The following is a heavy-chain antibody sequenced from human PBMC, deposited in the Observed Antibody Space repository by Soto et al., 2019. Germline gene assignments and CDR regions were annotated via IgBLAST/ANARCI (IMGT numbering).Heavy chain of an antibody. Sequence: QVQLQESGPGLVKPSGTLSLTCAVSGGSISSSNWWSWVRQPPGKGLEWIGEIYHSGSTNYNPSLRCRVTMSVDTSWNQFSLKLSSVTAADTAVYSCARARSIGGSAYWGQGSLVTVSS. CDR1: GGSISSSNW. J-gene: IGHJ4*02. D-gene: IGHD3-10*01. V-gene: IGHV4-4*02. CDR2: IYHSGST. CDR3: ARARSIGGSAY.